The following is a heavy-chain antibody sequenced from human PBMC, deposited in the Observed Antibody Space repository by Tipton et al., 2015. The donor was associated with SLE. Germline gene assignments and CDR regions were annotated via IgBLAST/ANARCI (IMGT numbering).Heavy chain of an antibody. CDR2: IYTSGTT. D-gene: IGHD3-3*01. V-gene: IGHV4-4*07. J-gene: IGHJ4*02. Sequence: TLSLTCTVSGGSISTYYWTWIRQPAGKALEWIGRIYTSGTTNYNPSLKSRVTMSVDTSKNQFSLKLSSVTAADTAVYYCARGLDFWSGPYFHYWGQGTLVTVSS. CDR1: GGSISTYY. CDR3: ARGLDFWSGPYFHY.